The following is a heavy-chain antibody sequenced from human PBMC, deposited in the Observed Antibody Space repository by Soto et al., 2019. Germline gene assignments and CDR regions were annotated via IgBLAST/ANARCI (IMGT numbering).Heavy chain of an antibody. CDR3: ARDPTEDIVVVVAATRDYYYYGMDV. Sequence: QVQLVQSGAEVKKPGSSVKVSCKASGGTFSSYAISWVRQAPGLGLEWMGGIIPIFGTANYAQKFQGRVTITADESTSTAYMELSSLRSEDTAVYYCARDPTEDIVVVVAATRDYYYYGMDVWGQGTTVTVSS. CDR2: IIPIFGTA. V-gene: IGHV1-69*01. CDR1: GGTFSSYA. D-gene: IGHD2-15*01. J-gene: IGHJ6*02.